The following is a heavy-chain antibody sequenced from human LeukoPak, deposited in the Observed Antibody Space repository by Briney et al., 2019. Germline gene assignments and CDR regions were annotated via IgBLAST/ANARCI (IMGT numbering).Heavy chain of an antibody. CDR1: GGSISSYY. D-gene: IGHD5-18*01. CDR3: ARGPGYSYGEL. Sequence: PSETLSLTCTVSGGSISSYYWSWIRQPPGKGLEWIGYIYYSGSTNYNPSLKSRVTISVDTSKNQFSLKLSSVTAADTAVYYCARGPGYSYGELWGQGTLVTVSS. V-gene: IGHV4-59*12. CDR2: IYYSGST. J-gene: IGHJ4*02.